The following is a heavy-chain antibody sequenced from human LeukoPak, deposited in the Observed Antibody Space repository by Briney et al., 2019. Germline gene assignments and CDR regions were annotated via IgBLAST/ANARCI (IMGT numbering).Heavy chain of an antibody. CDR2: ISGSGDST. CDR1: GFTFSSYA. J-gene: IGHJ6*03. D-gene: IGHD4-17*01. V-gene: IGHV3-23*01. CDR3: ARETNGNYYYMDV. Sequence: PGGSLRLSCAASGFTFSSYAMSWVRQAPGKGLEWVSDISGSGDSTYYADPVRGRFTISRDNSKNTLYLQMNSLRAEDTAVYYCARETNGNYYYMDVWGKGTTVIVSS.